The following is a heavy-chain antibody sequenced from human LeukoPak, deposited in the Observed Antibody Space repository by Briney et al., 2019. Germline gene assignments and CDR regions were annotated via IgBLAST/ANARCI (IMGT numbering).Heavy chain of an antibody. J-gene: IGHJ4*02. CDR3: ARGPWEGRPGDFDY. V-gene: IGHV4-39*07. CDR2: IYYSGST. Sequence: PSETLSLTCTVFGGSFSSNSYNWGWIRQPPGKGLEWIGSIYYSGSTYYNPSLKSRVTISVDTSKNQFSLKLSSVTAADTAVYYCARGPWEGRPGDFDYWGQGTLVTVSS. CDR1: GGSFSSNSYN. D-gene: IGHD1-1*01.